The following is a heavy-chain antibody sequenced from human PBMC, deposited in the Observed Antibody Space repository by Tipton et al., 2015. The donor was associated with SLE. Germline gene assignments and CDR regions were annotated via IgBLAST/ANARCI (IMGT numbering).Heavy chain of an antibody. Sequence: SLRLSCAASGFTFSSYAMHWVRQAPGKGLEWVAVISYDGSNKYYADSVKGRFTISRDNSKNTLYLQMNSLRAEDTAVYYCARVVGGYYGMDVWGQGTTVTVSS. CDR3: ARVVGGYYGMDV. V-gene: IGHV3-30*04. CDR1: GFTFSSYA. J-gene: IGHJ6*02. D-gene: IGHD1-26*01. CDR2: ISYDGSNK.